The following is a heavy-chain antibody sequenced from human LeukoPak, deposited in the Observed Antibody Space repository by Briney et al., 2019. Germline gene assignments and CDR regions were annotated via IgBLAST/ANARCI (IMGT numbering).Heavy chain of an antibody. J-gene: IGHJ4*02. CDR3: ARGDYYDSSGYFMDHEYYFDY. CDR2: IWYDGSNK. V-gene: IGHV3-33*01. Sequence: GGSLSLSCAASGFTFSSYGMHWVRQAPGKGLEWVAVIWYDGSNKYYADSVKGRFTTSRDNSKNTLYLQMNSLRAEDTAVYYCARGDYYDSSGYFMDHEYYFDYWGQGTLVTVSS. CDR1: GFTFSSYG. D-gene: IGHD3-22*01.